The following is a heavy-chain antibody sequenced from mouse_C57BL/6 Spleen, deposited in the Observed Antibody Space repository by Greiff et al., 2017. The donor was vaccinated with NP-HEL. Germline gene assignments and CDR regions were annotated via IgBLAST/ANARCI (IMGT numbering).Heavy chain of an antibody. J-gene: IGHJ3*01. V-gene: IGHV1-82*01. D-gene: IGHD2-4*01. Sequence: QVQLQQSGPELVKPGASVKISCKASGYAFSSSWMNWVKQRPGKGLEWIGRIYPGDGDTNYNGKFKGKATLTADKSSSTAYMQLSSLTSEDSAVYFCARWENYDYDGFAYWGQGTLVTVSA. CDR2: IYPGDGDT. CDR1: GYAFSSSW. CDR3: ARWENYDYDGFAY.